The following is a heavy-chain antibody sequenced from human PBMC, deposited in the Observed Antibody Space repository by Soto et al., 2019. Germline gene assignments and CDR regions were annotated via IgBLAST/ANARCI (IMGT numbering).Heavy chain of an antibody. D-gene: IGHD6-13*01. CDR3: ARDLAAGNCDY. CDR2: ISAYNGNT. J-gene: IGHJ4*02. V-gene: IGHV1-18*01. Sequence: QVQLVQSGAEVKKPGASVKVSCKASGYTFTSYGISWVRQAPGQGLEWMGRISAYNGNTNYAQKLQDRVTMTTDTSTITAYMEQRSLRYDDTAVYYCARDLAAGNCDYWGQGTLVTVSS. CDR1: GYTFTSYG.